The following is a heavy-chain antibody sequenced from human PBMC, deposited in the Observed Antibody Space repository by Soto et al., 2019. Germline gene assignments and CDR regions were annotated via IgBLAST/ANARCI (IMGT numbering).Heavy chain of an antibody. V-gene: IGHV3-20*01. CDR1: GFSFDDFG. CDR2: INMSGGRT. CDR3: AREFGSGSSPPWFDP. Sequence: PGGSLKLSCAASGFSFDDFGMSWVRQVPGKGLEWISGINMSGGRTGYADSVKGRFTIFRDNAKNSLYLQMNSLTAEDTAFYHGAREFGSGSSPPWFDPWGQGTLVTVSS. D-gene: IGHD3-10*01. J-gene: IGHJ5*02.